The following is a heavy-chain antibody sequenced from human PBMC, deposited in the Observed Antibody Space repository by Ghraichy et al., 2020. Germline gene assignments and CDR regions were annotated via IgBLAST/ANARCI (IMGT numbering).Heavy chain of an antibody. Sequence: SETLSLTCTVSGGSISSYYWSWIRQPAGKGLEWIGRIYTSGSTNYNPSLKSRVTMSVDTSKNQFSLKLSSVTAADTAVYYCARVWYSSSSSGAFDIWGQGTMVTVSS. D-gene: IGHD6-6*01. J-gene: IGHJ3*02. CDR1: GGSISSYY. CDR2: IYTSGST. V-gene: IGHV4-4*07. CDR3: ARVWYSSSSSGAFDI.